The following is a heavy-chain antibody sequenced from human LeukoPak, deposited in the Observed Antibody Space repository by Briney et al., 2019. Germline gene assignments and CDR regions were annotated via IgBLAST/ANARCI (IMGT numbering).Heavy chain of an antibody. Sequence: PSETLSLTCTVSGGSINSYYWSWIRQPAGKGLEWIGRIYTSGTTNQNPSLKSRVTMSVGPSKNQFSLKLSSVTAADTAVYYCARVSSGNWNYTFDIWGQGTTVTVSS. CDR1: GGSINSYY. D-gene: IGHD1-7*01. CDR2: IYTSGTT. V-gene: IGHV4-4*07. J-gene: IGHJ3*02. CDR3: ARVSSGNWNYTFDI.